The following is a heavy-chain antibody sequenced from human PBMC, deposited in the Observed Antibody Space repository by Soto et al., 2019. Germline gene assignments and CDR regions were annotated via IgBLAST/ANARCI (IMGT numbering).Heavy chain of an antibody. V-gene: IGHV3-7*01. D-gene: IGHD5-18*01. J-gene: IGHJ6*02. CDR2: IKQDGSEK. Sequence: LRLSCAASGFTFSSYWMSWVRQAPGKGLEWVTNIKQDGSEKYYVDSVKGRFTISRDNAKNSLYLQMNSLRAEDTAVYYCARDPHIQLWLNYYYGMDVWGQGTTVTVSS. CDR1: GFTFSSYW. CDR3: ARDPHIQLWLNYYYGMDV.